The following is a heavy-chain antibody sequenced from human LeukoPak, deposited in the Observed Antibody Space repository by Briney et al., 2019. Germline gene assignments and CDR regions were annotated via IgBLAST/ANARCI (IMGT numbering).Heavy chain of an antibody. J-gene: IGHJ4*02. CDR3: AKAWGYGSRMSLGDYYFDY. CDR2: ISGSGDST. Sequence: GGSLRLSCTASGFTFSTYAMSWVRQAPGKGLEWVSVISGSGDSTYYADSVKGRLTISRDNSKKTLYLQMNSLRAEDTAVYYCAKAWGYGSRMSLGDYYFDYWGQGTLVTVSS. CDR1: GFTFSTYA. D-gene: IGHD5-18*01. V-gene: IGHV3-23*01.